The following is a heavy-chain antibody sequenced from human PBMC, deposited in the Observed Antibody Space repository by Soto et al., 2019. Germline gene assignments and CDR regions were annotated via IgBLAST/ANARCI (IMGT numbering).Heavy chain of an antibody. V-gene: IGHV1-69*04. CDR3: ARDCCRSTSFLDYMDV. CDR2: IIPILGIA. CDR1: GGTFSSYT. D-gene: IGHD2-2*01. Sequence: SVKVSCKASGGTFSSYTISWVRQAPGQGLEWMGRIIPILGIANYAQKFQDRVTFTADKSTSTAYMELSSLRSEDTAVFYFARDCCRSTSFLDYMDVCGKGTTVTVSS. J-gene: IGHJ6*03.